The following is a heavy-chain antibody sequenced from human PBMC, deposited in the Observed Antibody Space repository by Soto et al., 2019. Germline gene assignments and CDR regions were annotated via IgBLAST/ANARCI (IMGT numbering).Heavy chain of an antibody. CDR1: GYTFTSYG. J-gene: IGHJ5*02. CDR3: ARDGIAAAGTSWFDP. Sequence: ASVKVSCKASGYTFTSYGITWVRQAPGQGLEWMGWISANNGHTKYAEKLQGRVTMTTETSSSTAYMELRSLRSEDTAVYYCARDGIAAAGTSWFDPWG. V-gene: IGHV1-18*01. CDR2: ISANNGHT. D-gene: IGHD6-13*01.